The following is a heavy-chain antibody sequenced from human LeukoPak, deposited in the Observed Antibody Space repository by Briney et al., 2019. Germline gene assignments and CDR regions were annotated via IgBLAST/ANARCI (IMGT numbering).Heavy chain of an antibody. CDR1: GFTFSNYW. CDR3: ARGRGHDYPIYFDY. Sequence: GGSLRLSCAASGFTFSNYWMSWVRQAPGKGLEWVANIKQDGSEKYYVDSVKGRFTISRDNAKNSLYLQMNSLRAEDTAVYYCARGRGHDYPIYFDYWGQGTLVTVSS. D-gene: IGHD4-11*01. CDR2: IKQDGSEK. J-gene: IGHJ4*02. V-gene: IGHV3-7*01.